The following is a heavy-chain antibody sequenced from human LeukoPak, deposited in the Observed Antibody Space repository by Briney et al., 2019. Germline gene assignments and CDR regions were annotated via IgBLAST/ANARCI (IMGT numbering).Heavy chain of an antibody. CDR3: ARDWGVSARPGYMDV. V-gene: IGHV1-69*06. CDR1: GGTFSSYA. CDR2: IIPIFGTA. D-gene: IGHD6-6*01. J-gene: IGHJ6*03. Sequence: ASVKVSCKASGGTFSSYAISWVRQAPGQGLEGMGGIIPIFGTANYAQKFQGRVTITADKSTSTAYMELSSLRSEDTAVYYCARDWGVSARPGYMDVWGKGTTVTVSS.